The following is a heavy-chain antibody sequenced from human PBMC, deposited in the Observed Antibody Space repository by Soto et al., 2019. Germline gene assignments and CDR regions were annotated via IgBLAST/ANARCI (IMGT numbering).Heavy chain of an antibody. D-gene: IGHD2-8*01. V-gene: IGHV4-30-4*01. CDR3: AREVGGGPRMLTILIDAFDI. CDR2: IYYSGST. J-gene: IGHJ3*02. CDR1: GGSISSGDYY. Sequence: SETLSLTCTVSGGSISSGDYYWSWIRQPPGKGLEWIGYIYYSGSTYYNPSLKSRVTISVDTSKNQFSLKLSSVTAADTAVYYCAREVGGGPRMLTILIDAFDIWGQGTMVTVSS.